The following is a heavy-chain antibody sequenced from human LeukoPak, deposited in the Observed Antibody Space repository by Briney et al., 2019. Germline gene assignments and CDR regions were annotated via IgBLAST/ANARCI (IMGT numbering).Heavy chain of an antibody. CDR1: GFTFSSYA. Sequence: PGGSLRLSCAASGFTFSSYAMHWVRQAPGKGLEWVAVISYDGSNKYYADSVKGRFTISRDNSKNTLYLQMNSLRAEDTAVYYCARDPGYGDPVYYFDYWGQGTLVTVSS. D-gene: IGHD4-17*01. CDR2: ISYDGSNK. CDR3: ARDPGYGDPVYYFDY. V-gene: IGHV3-30-3*01. J-gene: IGHJ4*02.